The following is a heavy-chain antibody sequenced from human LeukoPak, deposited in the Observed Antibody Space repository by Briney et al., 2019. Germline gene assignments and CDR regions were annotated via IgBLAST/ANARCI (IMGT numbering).Heavy chain of an antibody. CDR1: GGSISSYY. Sequence: SETLSLTCTVSGGSISSYYWSWVRQPPGKGLEWIGYIYYSGSTNYNPSLKSRVTISVDTSKNQFFLNLTSVTAADSAVYYCARGLCGTTCYSDSPFNYWGQGTLVAVSS. V-gene: IGHV4-59*01. D-gene: IGHD2-15*01. CDR3: ARGLCGTTCYSDSPFNY. J-gene: IGHJ4*02. CDR2: IYYSGST.